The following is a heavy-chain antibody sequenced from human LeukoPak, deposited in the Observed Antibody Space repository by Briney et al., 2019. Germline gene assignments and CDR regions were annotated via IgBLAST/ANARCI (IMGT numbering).Heavy chain of an antibody. J-gene: IGHJ6*02. CDR3: ARGPHSEYSSSSYYYGMDV. D-gene: IGHD6-6*01. CDR1: GGTFSSYA. V-gene: IGHV1-69*04. CDR2: IIPILGIA. Sequence: ASVKVSCKASGGTFSSYAISWVRQAPGQGLEWMGRIIPILGIANYAQKFQGRVTITADKSTSTAYMELSSLRSEDTAVYYCARGPHSEYSSSSYYYGMDVWGQGTTVTVSS.